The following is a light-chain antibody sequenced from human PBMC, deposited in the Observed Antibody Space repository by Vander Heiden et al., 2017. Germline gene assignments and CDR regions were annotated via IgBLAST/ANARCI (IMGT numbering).Light chain of an antibody. Sequence: DIQMTQSPSTLSAFIGDRVTITCRASQSINNWLAWYQQKPGKAPKLLIYKASSLESGVPSRFSGSGSGTEFTLTISRLLPDDFANYYCQQDNSYPWTFGQGTKVDLK. CDR3: QQDNSYPWT. CDR2: KAS. J-gene: IGKJ1*01. V-gene: IGKV1-5*03. CDR1: QSINNW.